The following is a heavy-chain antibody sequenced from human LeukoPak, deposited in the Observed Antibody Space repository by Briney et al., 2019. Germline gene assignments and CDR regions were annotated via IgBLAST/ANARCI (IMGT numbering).Heavy chain of an antibody. CDR1: GFTFSSYA. CDR2: ISGSGGST. J-gene: IGHJ4*02. CDR3: ARVSGDFWSGYPYYFDC. V-gene: IGHV3-23*01. D-gene: IGHD3-3*01. Sequence: QSGGSLRLSCAASGFTFSSYAMSWVRQAPGKGLEWVSAISGSGGSTYYADSVKGRFTISRDNSKNTLYLQMNSLRAEDTAVYYCARVSGDFWSGYPYYFDCWGQGTLVTVSS.